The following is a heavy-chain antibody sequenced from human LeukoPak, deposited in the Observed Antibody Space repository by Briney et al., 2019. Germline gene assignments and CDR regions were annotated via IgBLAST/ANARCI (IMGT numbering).Heavy chain of an antibody. V-gene: IGHV4-39*07. CDR2: IYYSGST. Sequence: SETLSLTCTVSGGSISSYYWSWLRQPPGKGLEWIGSIYYSGSTYYNPSLKSRVTISVDTSKNQFSLKLSSVTAADTAVYYCARDPVLAIVVVTVGAFDIWGQGTMVTVSS. CDR3: ARDPVLAIVVVTVGAFDI. J-gene: IGHJ3*02. CDR1: GGSISSYY. D-gene: IGHD2-21*02.